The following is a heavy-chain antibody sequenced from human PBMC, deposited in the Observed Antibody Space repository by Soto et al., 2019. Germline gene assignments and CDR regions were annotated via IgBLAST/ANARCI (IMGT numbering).Heavy chain of an antibody. V-gene: IGHV4-31*03. J-gene: IGHJ5*02. CDR1: GGSISSGGYY. CDR3: ARSVFP. CDR2: IYYSGST. Sequence: TSETLSLTCTVSGGSISSGGYYWNWIRQHPGKGLEWIGYIYYSGSTYYNPSLKSRVTISVDASKNQFSLKLRSVTAADTAVYYCARSVFPWGQGTLVTVSS.